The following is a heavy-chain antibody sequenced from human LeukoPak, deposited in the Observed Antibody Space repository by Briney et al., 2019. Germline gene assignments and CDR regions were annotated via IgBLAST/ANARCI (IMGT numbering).Heavy chain of an antibody. D-gene: IGHD3-3*01. CDR1: GFTFSIYW. CDR3: ARDGRYDFWSGYSAGYFDL. Sequence: GGSLRLSCAASGFTFSIYWMSWVRQAPGKGLEWVANIKQDGSEKYYVDSVKGRFTTSRDNAKNSLYLQMNSLRAEDTAVYYCARDGRYDFWSGYSAGYFDLWGRGTLVTVSS. CDR2: IKQDGSEK. V-gene: IGHV3-7*01. J-gene: IGHJ2*01.